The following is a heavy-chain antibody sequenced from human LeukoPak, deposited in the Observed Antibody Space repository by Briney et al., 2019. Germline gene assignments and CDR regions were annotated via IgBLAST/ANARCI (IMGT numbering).Heavy chain of an antibody. CDR2: ISSSAGTI. CDR1: GFTFSSYE. D-gene: IGHD2-15*01. J-gene: IGHJ3*02. CDR3: ARDRIGGSDDAFDI. V-gene: IGHV3-48*03. Sequence: GGSLRLSCAASGFTFSSYEMNWVRQAPGKGLEWVSYISSSAGTIYYADSVKGRFTISRENAKNSLYLQMNRLRAEDTAVYYCARDRIGGSDDAFDIWGQGTMVTVSS.